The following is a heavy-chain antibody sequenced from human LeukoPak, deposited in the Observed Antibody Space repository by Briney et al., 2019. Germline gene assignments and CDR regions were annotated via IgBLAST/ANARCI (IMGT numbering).Heavy chain of an antibody. CDR2: IYYSGST. CDR1: GGSISSSNYY. V-gene: IGHV4-39*07. D-gene: IGHD5-18*01. Sequence: SETLSLTCTVSGGSISSSNYYWGWIRQSPGKGLEWMGTIYYSGSTYYNPSLKSRVTISVDTSRNQFSLKLRSVTAADTAVYYCARTTEGGYSYGYFYYYYMDVWGKGTTVTISS. CDR3: ARTTEGGYSYGYFYYYYMDV. J-gene: IGHJ6*03.